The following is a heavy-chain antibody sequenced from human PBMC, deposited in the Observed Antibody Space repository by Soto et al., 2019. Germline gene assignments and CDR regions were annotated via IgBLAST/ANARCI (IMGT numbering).Heavy chain of an antibody. CDR3: ARDGSGYDFWDGPYYLYF. Sequence: SETLSLTCTVSGGSISTYYWSWIRQSPGKGLEWIGYIYYNGRTNYNPSLKSRVTISVDTSENQFSLKLTSVSAADTAVYYCARDGSGYDFWDGPYYLYFWGQGIQVTVSS. J-gene: IGHJ4*02. CDR2: IYYNGRT. V-gene: IGHV4-59*01. CDR1: GGSISTYY. D-gene: IGHD3-3*01.